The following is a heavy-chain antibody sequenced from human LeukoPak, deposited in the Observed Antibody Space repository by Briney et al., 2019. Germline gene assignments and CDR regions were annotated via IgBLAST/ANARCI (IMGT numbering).Heavy chain of an antibody. J-gene: IGHJ4*02. CDR1: GFTFNTYS. CDR2: ISSSGITI. D-gene: IGHD3-3*01. CDR3: ARDLDDYDFWSGKGPFDY. Sequence: PGGSLRLSCAASGFTFNTYSMNWVRQAPGKGLEWVSYISSSGITIYYADSVKGRFTISRDNAKNSLYLQMNSLRAEDTAVYYCARDLDDYDFWSGKGPFDYWGQGTLVTVSS. V-gene: IGHV3-48*04.